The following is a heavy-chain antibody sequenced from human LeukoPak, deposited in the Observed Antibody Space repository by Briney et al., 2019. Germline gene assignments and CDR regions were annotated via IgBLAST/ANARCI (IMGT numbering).Heavy chain of an antibody. D-gene: IGHD3-22*01. V-gene: IGHV3-48*02. J-gene: IGHJ3*02. Sequence: GGSLRLSCAASGFTFGSYSMNWVRQAPGKGLEWVSYISSSSSTIYYADSVKGRFTISRDNAKNSLYLQMNSLRDEDTAVYYCARPPYYYDSNDAFDIWGQGTMVTVSS. CDR2: ISSSSSTI. CDR3: ARPPYYYDSNDAFDI. CDR1: GFTFGSYS.